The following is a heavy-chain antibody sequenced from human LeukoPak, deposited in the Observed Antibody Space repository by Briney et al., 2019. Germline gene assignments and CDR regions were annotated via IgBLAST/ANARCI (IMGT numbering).Heavy chain of an antibody. V-gene: IGHV3-30-3*01. Sequence: GGSLRLSCAASGFTFSSYAMHWVRQAPGKGLEWVAVISYDGSNKYYADSVKGRFTISRDNSKNTLYLQMNSLRAEDTAVYYCARPGYGSSWDNFDYWGQGTLVTVSS. J-gene: IGHJ4*02. CDR1: GFTFSSYA. CDR3: ARPGYGSSWDNFDY. CDR2: ISYDGSNK. D-gene: IGHD6-13*01.